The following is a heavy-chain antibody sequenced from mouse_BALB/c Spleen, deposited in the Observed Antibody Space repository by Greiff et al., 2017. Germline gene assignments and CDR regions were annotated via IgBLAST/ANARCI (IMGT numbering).Heavy chain of an antibody. J-gene: IGHJ4*01. Sequence: VKLQESGAELVRPGSSVKISCKASGYAFSSYWMNWVKQRPGQGLEWIGQIYPGDGDTNYNGKFKGKATLTADKSSSTAYMQLSSLTSEDSAVYFCARRVITTRYAMDYWGQGTSVTVSS. CDR2: IYPGDGDT. CDR3: ARRVITTRYAMDY. D-gene: IGHD2-4*01. V-gene: IGHV1-80*01. CDR1: GYAFSSYW.